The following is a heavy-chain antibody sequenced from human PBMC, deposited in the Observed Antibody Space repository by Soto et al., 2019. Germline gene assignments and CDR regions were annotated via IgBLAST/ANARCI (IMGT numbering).Heavy chain of an antibody. CDR1: GGTFSSYA. J-gene: IGHJ6*03. D-gene: IGHD5-12*01. Sequence: ASVKVSCKASGGTFSSYAISWVRQAPGQGPEWMGWMNPNSGDTKYAQKFKGRVTMTRDTSVRTAFMELNWLKSDDTAVYYCARESGGATATLDYYYFYMDVWGIGTTVTVSS. CDR3: ARESGGATATLDYYYFYMDV. CDR2: MNPNSGDT. V-gene: IGHV1-2*02.